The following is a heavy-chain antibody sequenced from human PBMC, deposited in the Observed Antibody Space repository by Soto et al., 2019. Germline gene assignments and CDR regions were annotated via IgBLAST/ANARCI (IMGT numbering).Heavy chain of an antibody. CDR3: VRLGGYDRAFVS. CDR2: IYHTGET. V-gene: IGHV4-39*01. Sequence: PSETLSLTCSVSGGSISSSNYYWAWIRQPPGKGLEWIGGIYHTGETYYNPSLTPRVTLSVDTSKNQFSLILNSVTAADTALYYCVRLGGYDRAFVSWGQGTLVTVSS. J-gene: IGHJ4*02. CDR1: GGSISSSNYY. D-gene: IGHD3-22*01.